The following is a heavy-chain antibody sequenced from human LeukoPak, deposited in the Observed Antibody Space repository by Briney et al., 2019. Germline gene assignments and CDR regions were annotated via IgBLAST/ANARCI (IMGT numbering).Heavy chain of an antibody. CDR2: IWYDGSKK. CDR3: ARLKGTSFDY. V-gene: IGHV3-33*01. D-gene: IGHD1-1*01. CDR1: GFTFNDNG. Sequence: GGSLRLSCIASGFTFNDNGMQWVRQAPGKGLEWVAVIWYDGSKKYYADFVEGRFTVPRDDSKNTLYLQMNSLRAEDTAVYYCARLKGTSFDYWGQGTLVTVSS. J-gene: IGHJ4*02.